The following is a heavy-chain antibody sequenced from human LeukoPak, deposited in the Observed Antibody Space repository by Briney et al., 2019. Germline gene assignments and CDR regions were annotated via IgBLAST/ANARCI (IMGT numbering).Heavy chain of an antibody. CDR1: GFTFSSYA. V-gene: IGHV3-30-3*01. Sequence: GRSLRLSCAASGFTFSSYAMHWVRQAPGKGLEWVAVISYDGSNKYYADSVKGRFTISRDNSKNTLYLQMNSLRAEDTAVYYCARAAALYYYDSSGLDYWGQGTLVTVSS. J-gene: IGHJ4*02. CDR3: ARAAALYYYDSSGLDY. D-gene: IGHD3-22*01. CDR2: ISYDGSNK.